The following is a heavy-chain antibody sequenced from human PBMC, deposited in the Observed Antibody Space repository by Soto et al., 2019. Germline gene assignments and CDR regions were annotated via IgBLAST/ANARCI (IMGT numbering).Heavy chain of an antibody. D-gene: IGHD3-22*01. V-gene: IGHV3-30*18. CDR2: ISYDGSNK. J-gene: IGHJ4*02. CDR1: GFTFNSYG. Sequence: QVQLVESGGGVVQPGRSLRLSCAASGFTFNSYGMHWVRQAPGKGLEWVAIISYDGSNKYYADSVTGRFTISRDNSKNTLYQQMNRLKDVDTAVYYCAKDLMGDRRGYHYGGDYCGQGTLVTVAS. CDR3: AKDLMGDRRGYHYGGDY.